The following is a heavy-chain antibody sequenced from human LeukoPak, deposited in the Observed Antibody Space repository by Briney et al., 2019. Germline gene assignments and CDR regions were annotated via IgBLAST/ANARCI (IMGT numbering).Heavy chain of an antibody. CDR1: GFTFSSCA. Sequence: GGSLRLSCAASGFTFSSCALTWVRQAPGKGLEWVSTISGTGVTTFYADSVRGRFTISRDNSKNTLYLQMSSLRAEDTAVYYYATHYDTSGYYYFDFWGQGTLVTVSS. D-gene: IGHD3-22*01. V-gene: IGHV3-23*01. J-gene: IGHJ4*02. CDR3: ATHYDTSGYYYFDF. CDR2: ISGTGVTT.